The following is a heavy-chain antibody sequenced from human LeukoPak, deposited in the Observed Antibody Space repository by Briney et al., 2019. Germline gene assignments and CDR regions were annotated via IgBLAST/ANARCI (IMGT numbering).Heavy chain of an antibody. CDR1: GYTFTSYG. V-gene: IGHV1-18*01. CDR3: ARYRATDREQNWFDP. D-gene: IGHD5-24*01. J-gene: IGHJ5*02. CDR2: ISAYNGNT. Sequence: GASVKVSCKASGYTFTSYGISWVRHAPGQGLEWMGWISAYNGNTNYAQKLQGRVTMTTDTSTSTAYMELRSLRSDDTAVYYCARYRATDREQNWFDPWGQGTLVTVSS.